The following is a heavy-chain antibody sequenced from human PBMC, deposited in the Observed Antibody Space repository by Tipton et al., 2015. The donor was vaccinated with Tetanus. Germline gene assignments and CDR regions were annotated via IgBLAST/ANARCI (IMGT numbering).Heavy chain of an antibody. D-gene: IGHD3-16*01. CDR3: ARDHGITWGGMGYYYGMDV. J-gene: IGHJ6*02. V-gene: IGHV4-30-4*01. CDR2: IYYSGST. CDR1: GSSISRSGHY. Sequence: GLVKPSETLSLTCTVSGSSISRSGHYWTWIRQPPGKGLESIGYIYYSGSTYYNPSLKSRVTISVDTPKNQFSLRLSSVTAADTAVYYCARDHGITWGGMGYYYGMDVWGQGTTVTVSS.